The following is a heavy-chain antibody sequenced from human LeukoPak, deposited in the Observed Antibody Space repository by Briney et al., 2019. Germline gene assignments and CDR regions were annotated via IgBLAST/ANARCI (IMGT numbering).Heavy chain of an antibody. Sequence: GGSLRLSCAASGFTFSSYAMSWVRQAPGKGLEWVSAISGSGGSTYYADSVKGRFTISRDNSKNTLYLQMNSLRAEDTAVYYCAKALISTYYYGSSGYSSPGPYFDYWGQGTLVTVSS. CDR2: ISGSGGST. V-gene: IGHV3-23*01. CDR3: AKALISTYYYGSSGYSSPGPYFDY. CDR1: GFTFSSYA. D-gene: IGHD3-22*01. J-gene: IGHJ4*02.